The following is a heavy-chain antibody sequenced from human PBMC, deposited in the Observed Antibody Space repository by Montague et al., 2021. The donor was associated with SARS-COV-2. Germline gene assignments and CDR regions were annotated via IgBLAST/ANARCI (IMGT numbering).Heavy chain of an antibody. V-gene: IGHV3-48*02. J-gene: IGHJ6*02. CDR1: GFTFSSYS. D-gene: IGHD5-12*01. CDR2: ISSSSTI. CDR3: ARDPAMVATIYGMDV. Sequence: SLRLSCAASGFTFSSYSMNWVRQAPGKGLEWVSYISSSSTIYYADSVKXRFTISRDNAKNSLYLQMNSLRDEDTAVYYCARDPAMVATIYGMDVWGQGTTVTVSS.